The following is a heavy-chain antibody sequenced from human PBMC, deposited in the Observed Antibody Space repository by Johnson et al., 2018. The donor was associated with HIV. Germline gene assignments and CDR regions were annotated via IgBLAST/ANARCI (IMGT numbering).Heavy chain of an antibody. Sequence: QMLLVESGGGVVQPGRSLRLSCAASGFTFSSYAMHWVRQAPGKGLEWVAVISYDGSNKYYADSVKGRFTISSDNSKNTLYLQMNSLRAEDTAVYYCARDCTGGVCLNDAFDIWGQGTMVTVSS. D-gene: IGHD2-8*02. V-gene: IGHV3-30*04. CDR1: GFTFSSYA. J-gene: IGHJ3*02. CDR3: ARDCTGGVCLNDAFDI. CDR2: ISYDGSNK.